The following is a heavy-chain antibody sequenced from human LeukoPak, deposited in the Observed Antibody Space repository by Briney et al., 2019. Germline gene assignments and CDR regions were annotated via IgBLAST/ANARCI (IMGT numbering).Heavy chain of an antibody. J-gene: IGHJ4*02. D-gene: IGHD6-13*01. Sequence: ASVKVSCKASGYTFTSHYMHWVRQAPGQGLKWMGVINPSGGSPNYAQKFQGRLIMTGDTSTGTVYMELSSLRSEDTALYYCARDEVAGVYYFDYWGQGTLVTVSS. CDR1: GYTFTSHY. CDR2: INPSGGSP. V-gene: IGHV1-46*01. CDR3: ARDEVAGVYYFDY.